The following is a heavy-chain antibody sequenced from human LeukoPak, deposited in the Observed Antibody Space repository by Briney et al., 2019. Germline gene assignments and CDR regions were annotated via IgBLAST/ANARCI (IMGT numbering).Heavy chain of an antibody. J-gene: IGHJ4*02. CDR2: IKSKTVGGTT. CDR1: GFTFSNAW. CDR3: TTSNSGYDYLFDY. Sequence: GGSLRLSCAASGFTFSNAWMSWVRQAPGKGLEWVGRIKSKTVGGTTDYAAPVKGRFTISRDDSKNTLYLQMNSLKTEDTAVYYCTTSNSGYDYLFDYWGQGTLVTVSS. D-gene: IGHD5-12*01. V-gene: IGHV3-15*01.